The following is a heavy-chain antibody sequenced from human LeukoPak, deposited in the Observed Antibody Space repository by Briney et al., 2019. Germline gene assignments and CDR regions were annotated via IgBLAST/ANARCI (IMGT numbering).Heavy chain of an antibody. Sequence: WASVKVSCKASGGTFSIYAISWVRQAPGQGLEWMGGIIPIFGTANYAQKFQGRVTITADESTSTAYMGLSSLRSEDTAVYYCARVTAMVMEFDYWGQGTLVTVSS. V-gene: IGHV1-69*13. J-gene: IGHJ4*02. D-gene: IGHD5-18*01. CDR2: IIPIFGTA. CDR3: ARVTAMVMEFDY. CDR1: GGTFSIYA.